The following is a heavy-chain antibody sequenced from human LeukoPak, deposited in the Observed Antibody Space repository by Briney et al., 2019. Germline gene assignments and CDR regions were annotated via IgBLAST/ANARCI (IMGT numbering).Heavy chain of an antibody. CDR2: ISGDGGST. Sequence: PGGSLRLSCAASGFTFSSFAMSWVRQAPGKGLEWVSGISGDGGSTYYADSVKGRFTISRDNSKNTLSLQMNSLRPEDTAVYYCAKATRSSWFYFFDYWGQGTLVTLSS. J-gene: IGHJ4*02. V-gene: IGHV3-23*01. CDR1: GFTFSSFA. CDR3: AKATRSSWFYFFDY. D-gene: IGHD6-13*01.